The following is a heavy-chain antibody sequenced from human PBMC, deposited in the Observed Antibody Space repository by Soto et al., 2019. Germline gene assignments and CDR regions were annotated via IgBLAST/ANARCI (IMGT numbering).Heavy chain of an antibody. CDR2: IYCSGFT. CDR3: ARDVEKYGWFDP. J-gene: IGHJ5*02. D-gene: IGHD2-2*01. Sequence: LSLTCNVSGGSISNSYWTWIRRPPGKRLEWIGYIYCSGFTTYNPSLKSRVTMSIDTSKSQFSLKLRSVTSADTAVYYCARDVEKYGWFDPWGQGTLVTVSS. CDR1: GGSISNSY. V-gene: IGHV4-59*12.